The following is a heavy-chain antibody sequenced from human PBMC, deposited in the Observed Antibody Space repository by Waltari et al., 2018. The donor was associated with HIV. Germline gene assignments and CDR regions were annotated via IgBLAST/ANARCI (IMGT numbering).Heavy chain of an antibody. CDR3: TTEELGDTVSYYVDH. V-gene: IGHV3-15*01. Sequence: EVLLVESGGGLVTPGGSLIISCAVSGLSFSDDWMRRVRQAPGKGLEWVGRIKSKTYAATTDYAAPVKGRFSISRDDSTNTLFLHMSSLKTEDTAVYYCTTEELGDTVSYYVDHWGQGTLVTVSS. CDR1: GLSFSDDW. D-gene: IGHD7-27*01. CDR2: IKSKTYAATT. J-gene: IGHJ4*02.